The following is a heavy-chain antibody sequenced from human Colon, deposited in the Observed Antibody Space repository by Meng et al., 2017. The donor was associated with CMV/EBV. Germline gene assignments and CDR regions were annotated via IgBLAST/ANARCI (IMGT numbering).Heavy chain of an antibody. CDR2: IRTKAHNYAT. CDR3: CRPTAVASSATDY. J-gene: IGHJ4*02. D-gene: IGHD6-19*01. CDR1: GFTFSDSA. V-gene: IGHV3-73*01. Sequence: GGSLRLSCAASGFTFSDSAMNWVRQASGKGLEWVGRIRTKAHNYATTYAASVEGRFTISRDDSKNMVYLEMHSLETEDTALYYCCRPTAVASSATDYWGQGTLVTVSS.